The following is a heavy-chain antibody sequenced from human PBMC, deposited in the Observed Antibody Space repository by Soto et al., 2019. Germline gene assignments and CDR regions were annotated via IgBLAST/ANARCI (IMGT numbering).Heavy chain of an antibody. Sequence: SETLSLTCTVSGGSISSYYWSWIRQPPGKGLEWIGYIYYSGSTNYNPSLKSRVTISVDTSKNQFSLKLSSVTAADTAVYYCARVHPKPQLVTWGQGTLVTVSS. D-gene: IGHD6-13*01. J-gene: IGHJ5*02. CDR3: ARVHPKPQLVT. CDR1: GGSISSYY. V-gene: IGHV4-59*01. CDR2: IYYSGST.